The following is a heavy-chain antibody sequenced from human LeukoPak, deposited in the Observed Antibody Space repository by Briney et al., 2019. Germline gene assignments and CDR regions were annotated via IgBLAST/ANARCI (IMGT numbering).Heavy chain of an antibody. V-gene: IGHV1-69*05. Sequence: SVKVSCKAPGGTFSSYAISWVRQAPGQGLEWMGRIIPIFGTANYAQKFQGRVTITTDESTSTAYMELSSLRSEDTAVYYCARFPLGGYYYFDYWGQGTLVTVSS. CDR1: GGTFSSYA. CDR2: IIPIFGTA. D-gene: IGHD3-22*01. J-gene: IGHJ4*02. CDR3: ARFPLGGYYYFDY.